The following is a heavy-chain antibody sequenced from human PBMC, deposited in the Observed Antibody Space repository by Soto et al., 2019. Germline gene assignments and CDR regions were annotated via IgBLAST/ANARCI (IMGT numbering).Heavy chain of an antibody. CDR1: GGSISSSSYY. J-gene: IGHJ3*02. D-gene: IGHD7-27*01. CDR2: IYYSAST. CDR3: ARHVNPWAQGAFDI. V-gene: IGHV4-39*01. Sequence: QLQLQESGPGLVKPSETLSLTCTVSGGSISSSSYYWGWIRQPPGKGLEWIGSIYYSASTYYNPSLKSRVTISVDTSKNQFSLKLSSVTAADTAVYYCARHVNPWAQGAFDIWGQGTMVTVSS.